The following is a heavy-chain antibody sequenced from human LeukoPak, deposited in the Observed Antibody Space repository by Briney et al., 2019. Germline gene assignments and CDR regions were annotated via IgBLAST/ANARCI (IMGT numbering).Heavy chain of an antibody. J-gene: IGHJ4*02. Sequence: ASVKVSCKASGDTFTGYYMHWVRQAPGQGLEWMGWINPNSGGTNYAQKFQGRVTMTRDTSISTAYMELRRLRSDDTAVYYCARGLYYDSSGSPVHYWGQGTLVTVSS. CDR1: GDTFTGYY. D-gene: IGHD3-22*01. CDR2: INPNSGGT. V-gene: IGHV1-2*02. CDR3: ARGLYYDSSGSPVHY.